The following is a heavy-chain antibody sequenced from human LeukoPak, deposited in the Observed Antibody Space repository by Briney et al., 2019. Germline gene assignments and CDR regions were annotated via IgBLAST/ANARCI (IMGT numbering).Heavy chain of an antibody. Sequence: HGGSLRLSCAASGFTFSSYAMSWVRQAPGKGLEWVSGISTNGGSTSYAGSVKGRLTISRDNPRNMLYMEMNSLRAEDTAVYYCSVMHRYYDGSGYWVQWGQGTLVTVSS. V-gene: IGHV3-23*01. CDR2: ISTNGGST. J-gene: IGHJ4*02. CDR3: SVMHRYYDGSGYWVQ. D-gene: IGHD3-22*01. CDR1: GFTFSSYA.